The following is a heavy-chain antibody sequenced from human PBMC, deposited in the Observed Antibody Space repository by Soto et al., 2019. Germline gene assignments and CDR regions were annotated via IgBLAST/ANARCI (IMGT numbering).Heavy chain of an antibody. J-gene: IGHJ6*02. D-gene: IGHD6-19*01. Sequence: GSLRLSCAASGFTLSSYSMIWVRQAPGKGLEWVSSISSSSNYIYYADSVKGRFTISRDNAENSLYLQMNSLRAEDTAVYYCARDSAYSSGWLYYYGMDVWGQGTTVTVSS. CDR1: GFTLSSYS. CDR2: ISSSSNYI. CDR3: ARDSAYSSGWLYYYGMDV. V-gene: IGHV3-21*01.